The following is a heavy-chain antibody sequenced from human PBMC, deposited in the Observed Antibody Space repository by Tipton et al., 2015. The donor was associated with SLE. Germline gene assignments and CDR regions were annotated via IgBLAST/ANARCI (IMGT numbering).Heavy chain of an antibody. V-gene: IGHV4-34*01. J-gene: IGHJ4*02. CDR2: INHSGST. CDR1: GGSFSGYY. D-gene: IGHD3-10*01. CDR3: ARELRAGYFDY. Sequence: TLSLTCAVYGGSFSGYYWSWIRQPPGKGLEWIGEINHSGSTNYNPSLKSRVTISVDTSKNQFSLKLSSVTAADTAVYYCARELRAGYFDYWDQGTLVTVSS.